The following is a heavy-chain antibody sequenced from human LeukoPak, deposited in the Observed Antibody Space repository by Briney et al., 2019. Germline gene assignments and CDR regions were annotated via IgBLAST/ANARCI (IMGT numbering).Heavy chain of an antibody. V-gene: IGHV5-51*01. CDR3: ARPDGSWYAAMDV. Sequence: GESLKISCKGSGYSFTSYWIAWVRQMPGKGLEWMGTIYPGDSDTRYSPSFQGQVTISADKSISTAYLQWSSLKASDTAMYYCARPDGSWYAAMDVWGKGTTVTVSS. CDR2: IYPGDSDT. D-gene: IGHD6-13*01. J-gene: IGHJ6*03. CDR1: GYSFTSYW.